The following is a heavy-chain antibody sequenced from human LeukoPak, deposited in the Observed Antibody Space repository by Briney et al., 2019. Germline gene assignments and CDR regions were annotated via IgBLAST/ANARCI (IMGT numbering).Heavy chain of an antibody. CDR3: AGGPDYGGYYFDY. CDR2: IYSGSST. D-gene: IGHD4-23*01. Sequence: GGSLRLSCAASGFTVSSNYMSWVRQAPGKGLEWVSVIYSGSSTYYADSVKGRFTISRDNSKNTLYLQMNSLRAEDTAVYYCAGGPDYGGYYFDYWGQGTLVTVSS. V-gene: IGHV3-53*01. CDR1: GFTVSSNY. J-gene: IGHJ4*02.